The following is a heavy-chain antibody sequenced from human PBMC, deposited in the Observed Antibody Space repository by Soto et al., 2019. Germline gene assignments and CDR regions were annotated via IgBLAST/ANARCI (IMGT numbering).Heavy chain of an antibody. Sequence: SETLSLTCAVYGGSSSGYYWSWIRQPPGKGLEWIGEINHSGSTNYNPSLKSRVTISVDTSKNQFSLKLSSVTAADTAVYYCARGGSGRYNWNYRNWFDPWGQGTLVTVSS. J-gene: IGHJ5*02. CDR1: GGSSSGYY. CDR2: INHSGST. D-gene: IGHD1-7*01. CDR3: ARGGSGRYNWNYRNWFDP. V-gene: IGHV4-34*01.